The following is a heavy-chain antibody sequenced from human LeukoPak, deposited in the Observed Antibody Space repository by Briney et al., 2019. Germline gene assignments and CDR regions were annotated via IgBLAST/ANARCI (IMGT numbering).Heavy chain of an antibody. J-gene: IGHJ1*01. CDR3: ATGAMYYYGSGSYGPFKH. Sequence: GGSLRLSCAASGFTFSSYSMNWVRQAPGKGLEWVSSISSSSSYIYYADSVKGRFTISRDNAKNSLYLQMNSLRAEDTAVYYCATGAMYYYGSGSYGPFKHWGQGTLVTVSS. CDR1: GFTFSSYS. V-gene: IGHV3-21*04. CDR2: ISSSSSYI. D-gene: IGHD3-10*01.